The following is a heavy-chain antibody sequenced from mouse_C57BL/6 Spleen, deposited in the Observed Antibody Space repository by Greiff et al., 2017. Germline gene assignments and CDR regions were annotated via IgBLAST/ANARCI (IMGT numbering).Heavy chain of an antibody. CDR2: IDPEDGDT. CDR1: GFNITDYY. CDR3: TTRDGLPLYAMDY. J-gene: IGHJ4*01. Sequence: EVQLQESGAELVRPGASVKLSCTASGFNITDYYMHWVKQRPEQGLEWIGRIDPEDGDTGYDPKFTGKDTLTADPSSNTAYLQLSSLTSEDTAVYYCTTRDGLPLYAMDYWGQGTSVTVSS. V-gene: IGHV14-1*01. D-gene: IGHD1-2*01.